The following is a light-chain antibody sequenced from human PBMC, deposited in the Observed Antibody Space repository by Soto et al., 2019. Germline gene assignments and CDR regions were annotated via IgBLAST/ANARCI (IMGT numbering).Light chain of an antibody. V-gene: IGKV3-11*01. CDR3: QQRSNWQA. J-gene: IGKJ5*01. CDR1: QSVGSY. Sequence: ILLTQSPDTLSLSPGDTATLSFRASQSVGSYLAWYQQKPGQAPRVLIYDASTRATGIPARFSGSGSGTDFTLTISSLEPEDFAVYYCQQRSNWQAFGQGTRLEIK. CDR2: DAS.